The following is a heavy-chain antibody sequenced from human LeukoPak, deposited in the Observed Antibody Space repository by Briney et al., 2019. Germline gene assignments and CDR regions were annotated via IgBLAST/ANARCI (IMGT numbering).Heavy chain of an antibody. CDR3: AKGRYGHYGFDP. V-gene: IGHV3-23*01. CDR2: IGASGGST. Sequence: GGSLRLSCAASGFTFSIYAMSWVPQAPGKGLEWVSAIGASGGSTYYADSVKGRFTISRDNSKNTLYLQMNSLRAEDTGVYYCAKGRYGHYGFDPWGQGTLVTVSP. J-gene: IGHJ5*02. D-gene: IGHD5-18*01. CDR1: GFTFSIYA.